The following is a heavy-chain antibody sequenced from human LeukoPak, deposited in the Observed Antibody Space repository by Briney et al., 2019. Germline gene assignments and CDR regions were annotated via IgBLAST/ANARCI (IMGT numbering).Heavy chain of an antibody. Sequence: ASVKVSCKASGGTFSSYAISWVRQAPGQGLEWMGWISAYNGNTNYAQKLQGRVTMTTDTSTSTAYMELRSLRSDDTAVYYCARGLGYCSSTSCYIFDYWGQGTLVTVSS. CDR1: GGTFSSYA. J-gene: IGHJ4*02. V-gene: IGHV1-18*01. CDR3: ARGLGYCSSTSCYIFDY. CDR2: ISAYNGNT. D-gene: IGHD2-2*02.